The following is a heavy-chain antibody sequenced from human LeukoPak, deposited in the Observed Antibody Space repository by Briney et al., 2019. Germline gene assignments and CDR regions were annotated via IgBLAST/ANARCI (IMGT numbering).Heavy chain of an antibody. V-gene: IGHV1-69*13. CDR2: IIPIFGTA. CDR3: ARALYYDSSGYYYADAFDI. D-gene: IGHD3-22*01. Sequence: SVKVSCKASGYTFTSYGISWVRQAPGQGLEWMGGIIPIFGTANYAQKFQGRVTITADESTSTAYMELSSLRSEDTAVYYCARALYYDSSGYYYADAFDIWGQGTMVTVSS. CDR1: GYTFTSYG. J-gene: IGHJ3*02.